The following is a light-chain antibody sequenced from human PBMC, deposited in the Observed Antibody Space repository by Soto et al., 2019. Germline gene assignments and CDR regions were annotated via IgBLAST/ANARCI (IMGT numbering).Light chain of an antibody. CDR1: QSIASY. CDR3: QQSYSTPRT. CDR2: AAS. Sequence: DIQMTQSPSSLSASVGDRVTITCRASQSIASYVNWYQQKPGKAPKLLIYAASSLHSGVPSGFSGSGSGTDFTLTISSLQPEDFATYYCQQSYSTPRTFGQGTKLDIK. J-gene: IGKJ2*01. V-gene: IGKV1-39*01.